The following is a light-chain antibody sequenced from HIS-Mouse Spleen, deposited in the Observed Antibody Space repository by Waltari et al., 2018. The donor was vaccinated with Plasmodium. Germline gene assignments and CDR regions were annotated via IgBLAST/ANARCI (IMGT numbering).Light chain of an antibody. CDR1: ALPTKY. V-gene: IGLV3-10*01. CDR3: YSTDSSGNHRV. Sequence: SYELTQPPSGSVSPGQTARITCSGDALPTKYAYWYQPKSGQAPVLVIYEDSKRPSGIPERFSGSSSGTMATLTISGAQVEDEADYYCYSTDSSGNHRVFGGGTKLTVL. J-gene: IGLJ3*02. CDR2: EDS.